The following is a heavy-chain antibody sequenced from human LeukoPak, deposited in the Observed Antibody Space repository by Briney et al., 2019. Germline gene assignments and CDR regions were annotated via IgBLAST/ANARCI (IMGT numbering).Heavy chain of an antibody. D-gene: IGHD6-19*01. CDR3: ARESSGWYYHY. J-gene: IGHJ4*02. V-gene: IGHV1-2*06. CDR2: INPNSGGT. Sequence: ASVMVSCKASGYTFTGYYMHWVRQAPGQGLEWMGRINPNSGGTNYAQKFQGRVTMTRDTSISTAYMELSRLRSDDTAVYYCARESSGWYYHYWGQGTLVTVSS. CDR1: GYTFTGYY.